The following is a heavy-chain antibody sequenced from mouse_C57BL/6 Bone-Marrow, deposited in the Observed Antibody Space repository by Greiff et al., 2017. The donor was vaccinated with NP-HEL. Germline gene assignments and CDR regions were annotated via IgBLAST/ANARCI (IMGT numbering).Heavy chain of an antibody. V-gene: IGHV5-6*01. CDR1: GFTFSSYG. D-gene: IGHD3-2*02. J-gene: IGHJ2*01. Sequence: EVQGVESGGDLVKPGGSLKLSCAASGFTFSSYGMSWVRQTPDKRLEWVATFSSGGSYTYYPDSVKGRFTISRDNAKNTLYLQMSSLKSEDTAMYYCAAQATLYYFDYWGQGTTLTVSS. CDR3: AAQATLYYFDY. CDR2: FSSGGSYT.